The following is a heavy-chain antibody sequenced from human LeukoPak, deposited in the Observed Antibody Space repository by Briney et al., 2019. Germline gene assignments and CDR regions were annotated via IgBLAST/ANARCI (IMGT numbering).Heavy chain of an antibody. J-gene: IGHJ4*02. CDR1: GYTFTSYG. V-gene: IGHV1-18*01. CDR2: ISAYNGNT. D-gene: IGHD3-16*02. Sequence: ASVKVSCKASGYTFTSYGISWVRQAPGQGLEWMGWISAYNGNTNYAQKLQGRVTMTTDTSTSTAYMELRSLRSEDTAVYYCARDRQTFYDYVGGNYRFYVDYWGQGTLVTVSS. CDR3: ARDRQTFYDYVGGNYRFYVDY.